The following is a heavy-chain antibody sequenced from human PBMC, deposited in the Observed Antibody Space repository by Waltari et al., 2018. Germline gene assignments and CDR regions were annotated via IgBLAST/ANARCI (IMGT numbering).Heavy chain of an antibody. J-gene: IGHJ4*02. D-gene: IGHD6-13*01. CDR2: VYTSGST. Sequence: QVQLQESGPGLVKPSETLSLTSTVSVGSISGYSWSWIRQHAGKGLGWIGRVYTSGSTYYNPSLKSRVTMSVDTSKNQFSLKLSSVTAADTAVYYCAREGQQLVTFDYWGQGTLVTVSS. CDR1: VGSISGYS. CDR3: AREGQQLVTFDY. V-gene: IGHV4-4*07.